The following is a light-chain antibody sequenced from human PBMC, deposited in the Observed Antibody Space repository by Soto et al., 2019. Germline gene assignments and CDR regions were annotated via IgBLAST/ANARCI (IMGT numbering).Light chain of an antibody. Sequence: EIVLTQAPGTLSLSPGERATLSCRASQSVSSSFLAWYQQKPGQAPRLLIYGASSRATGIPGRFSGSPSGTDFPLTISRLETEDSAVYYCQPYGSPPRRFGLGTKVEIK. V-gene: IGKV3-20*01. CDR2: GAS. J-gene: IGKJ1*01. CDR3: QPYGSPPRR. CDR1: QSVSSSF.